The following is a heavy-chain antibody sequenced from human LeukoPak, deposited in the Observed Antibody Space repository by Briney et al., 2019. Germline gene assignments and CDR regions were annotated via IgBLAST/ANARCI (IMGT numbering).Heavy chain of an antibody. D-gene: IGHD3/OR15-3a*01. CDR1: GGSISSGSYY. Sequence: SESLSLTCTVSGGSISSGSYYWSWIRQPAGKGLEWIGRIYTSGSTNYNPSLKSRVTISVDTSKNQFSLKLSSVTAADTAVYYCARDGRYMDVWGKGTTVTISS. CDR2: IYTSGST. CDR3: ARDGRYMDV. V-gene: IGHV4-61*02. J-gene: IGHJ6*03.